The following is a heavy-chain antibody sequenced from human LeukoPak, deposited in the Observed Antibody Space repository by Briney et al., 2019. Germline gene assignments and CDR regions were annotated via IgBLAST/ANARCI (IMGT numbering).Heavy chain of an antibody. CDR2: IYYSGST. J-gene: IGHJ3*02. Sequence: SQTLSLTCTVSGGSISSGGSYWSWIRQHPGKGLEWIGYIYYSGSTYYNPSLKSRVTISVDTSKNQFSLKLSSVTAADTAVYYCARDPGYGDYVDAFDIWGQGTMVTVSS. D-gene: IGHD4-17*01. CDR3: ARDPGYGDYVDAFDI. V-gene: IGHV4-31*03. CDR1: GGSISSGGSY.